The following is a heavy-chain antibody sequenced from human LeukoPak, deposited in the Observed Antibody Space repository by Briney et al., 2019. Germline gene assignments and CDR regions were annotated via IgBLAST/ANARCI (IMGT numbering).Heavy chain of an antibody. CDR1: GGTFSSYA. J-gene: IGHJ4*02. V-gene: IGHV1-18*01. CDR3: AKDQGMATISASDY. D-gene: IGHD5-24*01. Sequence: ASVKVSCKASGGTFSSYAISWVRQAPGQGLEWMGWISTYNGNTNYAQKLQGRVSMTTDTSTSTAYMELRSLRSDDTAVYYCAKDQGMATISASDYWGQGTLVTVSP. CDR2: ISTYNGNT.